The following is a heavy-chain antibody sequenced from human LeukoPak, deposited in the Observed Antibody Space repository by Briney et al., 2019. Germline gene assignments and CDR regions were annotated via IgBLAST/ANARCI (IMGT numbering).Heavy chain of an antibody. Sequence: PSETLSLTCTVSGGSISSYYWSWIRQPPGKGLEWIGYIYSSGSTNYNPSLKSRLTISVDASKNRFSLKLTSVTAADTAVYYCARAYYYGSGSYGLDYWGQGTLVTVSS. D-gene: IGHD3-10*01. CDR3: ARAYYYGSGSYGLDY. J-gene: IGHJ4*02. CDR1: GGSISSYY. V-gene: IGHV4-59*01. CDR2: IYSSGST.